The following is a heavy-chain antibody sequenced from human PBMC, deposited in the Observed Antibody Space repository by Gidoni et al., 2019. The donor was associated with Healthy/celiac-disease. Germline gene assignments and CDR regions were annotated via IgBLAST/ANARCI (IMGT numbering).Heavy chain of an antibody. V-gene: IGHV1-2*02. J-gene: IGHJ5*02. CDR3: ARGGVGRGLTIFGVLYWFDP. CDR1: GYTFTGYY. Sequence: QPQLVQSGAEVKKPGASVKVSCTSSGYTFTGYYLHRVRQAPGQGLEWMGWINPNSGGTNYAQKFQGRVTMTRDTSISTAYMELSRLRSDDTAVYYCARGGVGRGLTIFGVLYWFDPWGQGTLVTVSS. CDR2: INPNSGGT. D-gene: IGHD3-3*01.